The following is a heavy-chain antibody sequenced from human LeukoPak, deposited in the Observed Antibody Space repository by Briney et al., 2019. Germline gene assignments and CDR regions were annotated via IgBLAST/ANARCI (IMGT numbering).Heavy chain of an antibody. CDR2: INPNSGGT. J-gene: IGHJ5*02. D-gene: IGHD3-22*01. CDR3: AIYYDSSGYYLDP. V-gene: IGHV1-2*02. Sequence: ASVKVSCKASGYTFTGYYMHRVRQAPGQGLEWMGWINPNSGGTNYAKKFQGGVTMTRDTSISTAYMELSRLRSDDTAVYYCAIYYDSSGYYLDPWGQGTLVTVSS. CDR1: GYTFTGYY.